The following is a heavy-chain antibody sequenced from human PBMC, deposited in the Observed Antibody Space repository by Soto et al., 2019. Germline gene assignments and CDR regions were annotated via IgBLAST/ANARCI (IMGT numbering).Heavy chain of an antibody. CDR1: GASISSGDYF. V-gene: IGHV4-30-4*01. Sequence: LSLTCTVSGASISSGDYFWIWIRQSPGQGLEWIGYLYDSGSSYYNPSLKSRVTMSVDTSKNQFSLKLRSVTAADTAVYYCAREKGYISGPKNFDYWGQGTLVTVSS. CDR3: AREKGYISGPKNFDY. CDR2: LYDSGSS. J-gene: IGHJ4*02. D-gene: IGHD5-12*01.